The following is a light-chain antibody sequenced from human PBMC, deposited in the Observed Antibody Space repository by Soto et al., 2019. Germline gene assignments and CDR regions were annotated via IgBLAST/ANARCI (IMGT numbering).Light chain of an antibody. Sequence: IVMTQSPSTLSVSPGERATLSCRASQSVSSNLAWYQQKPGQAPRLLIYGASTRATGIPARFSGSGSGTEFTRTISRLQSEDFAVYYCQQYNNWPPWTFGQGTKVEIK. CDR2: GAS. CDR1: QSVSSN. V-gene: IGKV3-15*01. CDR3: QQYNNWPPWT. J-gene: IGKJ1*01.